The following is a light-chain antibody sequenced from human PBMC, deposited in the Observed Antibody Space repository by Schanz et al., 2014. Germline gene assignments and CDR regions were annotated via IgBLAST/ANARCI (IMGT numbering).Light chain of an antibody. CDR3: QQSYSMPRT. V-gene: IGKV1-12*01. CDR2: AAS. Sequence: DIQMTQSPSSVTASVGDRVTITCRASQDIAIWLAWYQQSPGKAPKLLISAASGLQSGVPSRFVGSGSGTDFTLTITSLQPEDSATYYCQQSYSMPRTFGHGTKVEI. J-gene: IGKJ1*01. CDR1: QDIAIW.